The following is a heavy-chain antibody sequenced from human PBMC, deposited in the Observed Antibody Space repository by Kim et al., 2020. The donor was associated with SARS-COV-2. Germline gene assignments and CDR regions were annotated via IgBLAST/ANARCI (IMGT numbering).Heavy chain of an antibody. CDR2: ISSSSSYI. Sequence: GGSLRLSCAASGFTFSSYSMNWVRQAPGKGLEWVSSISSSSSYIYYADSVKGRFTISRDNAKNSLYLQMNSLRAEDTAVYYCARDFGTPRGVEGWGQGTLVTVSS. CDR3: ARDFGTPRGVEG. J-gene: IGHJ4*02. V-gene: IGHV3-21*01. D-gene: IGHD3-3*01. CDR1: GFTFSSYS.